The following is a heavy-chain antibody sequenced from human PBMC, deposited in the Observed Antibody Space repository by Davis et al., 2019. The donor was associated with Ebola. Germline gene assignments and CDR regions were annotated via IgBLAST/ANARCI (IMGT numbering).Heavy chain of an antibody. CDR2: TLNDENYK. D-gene: IGHD3-16*01. J-gene: IGHJ6*02. Sequence: PGGSLRLSCVASGFSITTYAMHWVRQAPGKGLVWVAVTLNDENYKYYAGSVEGRFTISRDISKNTLFLQMNSLRSEDTGVYYCARDQVLGLRVNYGMDVWGQGTTVTVFS. V-gene: IGHV3-30-3*01. CDR1: GFSITTYA. CDR3: ARDQVLGLRVNYGMDV.